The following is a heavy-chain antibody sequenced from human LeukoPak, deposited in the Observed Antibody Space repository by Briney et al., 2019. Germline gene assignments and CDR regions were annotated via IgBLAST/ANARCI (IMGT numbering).Heavy chain of an antibody. CDR1: GGSISSGSYY. CDR2: IYYSGNT. CDR3: ARQTGSGLFILP. V-gene: IGHV4-39*01. J-gene: IGHJ4*02. D-gene: IGHD3/OR15-3a*01. Sequence: SETLSLTCTVSGGSISSGSYYWRWIRQPPGKGLEWIGSIYYSGNTYYNASLKSQVSISIDTSKNQFSLRLTSVTAADTAVYYCARQTGSGLFILPGGQGTLVTVSS.